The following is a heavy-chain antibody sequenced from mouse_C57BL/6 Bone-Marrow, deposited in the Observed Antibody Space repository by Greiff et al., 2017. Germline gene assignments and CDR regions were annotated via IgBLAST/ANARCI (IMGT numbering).Heavy chain of an antibody. CDR2: ISSGGDYI. D-gene: IGHD4-1*01. V-gene: IGHV5-9-1*02. CDR1: GFTFSSYA. J-gene: IGHJ2*01. Sequence: EVKLMESGEGLVKPGGSLKISCAASGFTFSSYAMSWVRQTPEKRLEWVAYISSGGDYIYYADTVKGRFTISRDNARNPLDLQMSSLKSEDTAMYYCTRVLLGFDYWGQGTTLTVSS. CDR3: TRVLLGFDY.